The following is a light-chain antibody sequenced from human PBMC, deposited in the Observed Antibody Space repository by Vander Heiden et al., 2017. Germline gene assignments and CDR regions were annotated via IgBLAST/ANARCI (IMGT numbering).Light chain of an antibody. CDR2: SAF. V-gene: IGKV1-39*01. CDR1: QTINTY. J-gene: IGKJ1*01. CDR3: QQSDSTMWT. Sequence: DLQLTHSPSSLSASIGDRVTITCRASQTINTYLNWYQQKPGEAPKLLIYSAFNLQDGVPSRFSGSRSGTNFTLTISSLQPEDFASYFCQQSDSTMWTFGQGTKVEVK.